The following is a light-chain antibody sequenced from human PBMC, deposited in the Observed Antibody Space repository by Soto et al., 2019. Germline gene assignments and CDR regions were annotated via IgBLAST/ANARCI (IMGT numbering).Light chain of an antibody. Sequence: PGERVTLSCRASQSVSSSYLTWYQQKPGQAPRLLIYGASTRATGIPARFSGSGSGTDFTLTISSLQPEDFAVYYCQQDYNLPPEKRTFGGGTKVEIK. CDR2: GAS. CDR1: QSVSSSY. J-gene: IGKJ4*01. V-gene: IGKV3D-7*01. CDR3: QQDYNLPPEKRT.